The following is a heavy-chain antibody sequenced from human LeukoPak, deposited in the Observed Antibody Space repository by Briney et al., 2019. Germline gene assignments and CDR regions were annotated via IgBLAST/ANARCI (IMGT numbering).Heavy chain of an antibody. CDR1: RFTFSSYE. CDR2: ISSSGSTI. D-gene: IGHD2-2*01. Sequence: GGSLRLSCAASRFTFSSYEMNWVRQAPGKGLDWVSYISSSGSTIYYADSVKGRFTISRDNAKNSLYLQMNSLRAEDTAVYYCARVGVPAARRGWFDPWGQGTLVTVSS. V-gene: IGHV3-48*03. J-gene: IGHJ5*02. CDR3: ARVGVPAARRGWFDP.